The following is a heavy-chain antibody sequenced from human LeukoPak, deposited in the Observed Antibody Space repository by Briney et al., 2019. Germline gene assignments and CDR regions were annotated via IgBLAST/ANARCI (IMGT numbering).Heavy chain of an antibody. CDR3: ARDGGIAAAPRDNWFDP. J-gene: IGHJ5*02. D-gene: IGHD6-13*01. Sequence: GGSQRLSCAASGFTFSSYEMNWVRQAPGKGLEWVSYISSSGSTIYYADSVKGRFTISRDNAKNSLYLQMNSLRAEDTAVYYCARDGGIAAAPRDNWFDPWGQGTLVTVSS. CDR1: GFTFSSYE. V-gene: IGHV3-48*03. CDR2: ISSSGSTI.